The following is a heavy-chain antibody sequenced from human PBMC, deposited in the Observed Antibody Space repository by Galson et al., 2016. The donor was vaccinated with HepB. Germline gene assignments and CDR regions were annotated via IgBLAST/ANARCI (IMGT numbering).Heavy chain of an antibody. CDR2: IYNDDRA. CDR3: ARDRRAVYDFIDQESRDFYYCYGMDV. V-gene: IGHV3-53*01. D-gene: IGHD2/OR15-2a*01. CDR1: GFDVSSSY. Sequence: SMRLSCAASGFDVSSSYMSWVRQAPGQGLEWVSVIYNDDRAFYADSVRGRFAISKDSSKKTVDLQMNSLGGEDTAVYYCARDRRAVYDFIDQESRDFYYCYGMDVWGQGTTVTFTS. J-gene: IGHJ6*02.